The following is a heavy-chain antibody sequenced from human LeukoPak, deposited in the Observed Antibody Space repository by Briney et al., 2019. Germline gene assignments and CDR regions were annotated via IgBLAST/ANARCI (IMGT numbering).Heavy chain of an antibody. CDR3: ASSRDGYPGKFQH. CDR2: IYPGDSDT. V-gene: IGHV5-51*01. Sequence: HGESLKISCKGSGYSFTNYWIGWVRQLPGKGLEWMSIIYPGDSDTKYSPSFQGQVTISADKSISTAYLQWSSLKASDTAMYYCASSRDGYPGKFQHWGQGTLVTVSS. CDR1: GYSFTNYW. J-gene: IGHJ1*01. D-gene: IGHD5-24*01.